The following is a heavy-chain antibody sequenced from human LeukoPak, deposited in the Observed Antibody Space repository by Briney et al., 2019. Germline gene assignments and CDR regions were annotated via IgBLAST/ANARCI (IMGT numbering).Heavy chain of an antibody. D-gene: IGHD6-13*01. V-gene: IGHV6-1*01. CDR2: TYYRSRWYN. CDR1: GDSVSSNSAA. CDR3: ASSFGYSSSWLNFDY. J-gene: IGHJ4*02. Sequence: SQTLSLTCAISGDSVSSNSAAWNWIRQSPSRGLEWLGRTYYRSRWYNDYAVSVKSRITINPDTSKNQFSLQLNSVTPEDTAVYYCASSFGYSSSWLNFDYWGQGTLVTVSS.